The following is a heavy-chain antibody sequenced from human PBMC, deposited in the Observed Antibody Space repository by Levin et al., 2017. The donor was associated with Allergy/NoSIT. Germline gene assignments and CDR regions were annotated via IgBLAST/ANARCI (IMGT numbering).Heavy chain of an antibody. CDR2: IDYSGNT. J-gene: IGHJ4*02. Sequence: SQTLSLTCTVSGGSISSSSYYWGWIRQPPGMGLEGIGSIDYSGNTYYNPSLKTRVTISVDTSKNQFSLNLSSVTAADTAVYYCARWDYNILTGYYTGYFDYWGQGTLVTVSS. CDR3: ARWDYNILTGYYTGYFDY. CDR1: GGSISSSSYY. V-gene: IGHV4-39*01. D-gene: IGHD3-9*01.